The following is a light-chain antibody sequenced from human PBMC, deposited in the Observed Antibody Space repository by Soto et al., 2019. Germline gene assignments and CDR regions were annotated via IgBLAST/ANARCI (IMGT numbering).Light chain of an antibody. CDR3: SSYTSSSTLV. CDR2: EVS. Sequence: QSALTQPASVSGSPGQSVTISCTGTSSDVGCYNYVSWYQQHPGKAPKLMIYEVSNRPSGVSNLFSGSKSGNTASLTISGLQAEDEADYYRSSYTSSSTLVFGGGTKLTVL. V-gene: IGLV2-14*01. J-gene: IGLJ2*01. CDR1: SSDVGCYNY.